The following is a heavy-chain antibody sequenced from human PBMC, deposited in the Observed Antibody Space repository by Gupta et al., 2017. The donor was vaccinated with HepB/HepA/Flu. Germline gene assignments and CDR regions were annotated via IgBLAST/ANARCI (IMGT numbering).Heavy chain of an antibody. J-gene: IGHJ6*04. CDR3: AKDLHFWSARDV. V-gene: IGHV3-23*01. CDR2: IGSDSKS. D-gene: IGHD3-3*02. CDR1: GFGFSGNA. Sequence: EVQLLESGGGLVQPGGSLRLSCAASGFGFSGNAMNWVRQAPGKGLEWVSGIGSDSKSHYADSVKGRFTISRDNSKNTLFLQMNSLRAEDTAGYYCAKDLHFWSARDVWGKGTTVTVSS.